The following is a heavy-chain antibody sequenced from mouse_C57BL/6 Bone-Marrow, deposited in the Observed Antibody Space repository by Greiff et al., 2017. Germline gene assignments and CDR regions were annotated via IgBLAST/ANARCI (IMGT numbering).Heavy chain of an antibody. D-gene: IGHD3-2*02. CDR2: ISNGGGST. Sequence: EVKLEESGGGLVQPGGSLKLSCAASGFTFSDYYMYWVRQTPEKRLEWVAYISNGGGSTYYPDTVKGRFTISRDNAKNTLYLQMSRLKSEDTAMYYCARLLDSSGYEFAYWGQGTLVTVSA. V-gene: IGHV5-12*01. CDR1: GFTFSDYY. CDR3: ARLLDSSGYEFAY. J-gene: IGHJ3*01.